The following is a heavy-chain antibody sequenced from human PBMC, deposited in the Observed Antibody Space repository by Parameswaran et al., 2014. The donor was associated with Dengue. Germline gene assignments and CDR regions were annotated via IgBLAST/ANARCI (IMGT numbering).Heavy chain of an antibody. CDR2: INHSGST. Sequence: RWIRQPPGKGLEWIGEINHSGSTNYNPSLKSRVTISVDTSKNQFSLKLSSVTAADTAVYYCARGTGYSYGYGYYYYYMDVWGKGTTVTVSS. J-gene: IGHJ6*03. V-gene: IGHV4-34*01. D-gene: IGHD5-18*01. CDR3: ARGTGYSYGYGYYYYYMDV.